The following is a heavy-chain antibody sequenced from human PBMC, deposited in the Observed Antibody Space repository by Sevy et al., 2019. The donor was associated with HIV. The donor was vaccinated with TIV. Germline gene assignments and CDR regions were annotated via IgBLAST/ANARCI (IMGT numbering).Heavy chain of an antibody. CDR3: ASLTGAYYDILTGYSGGYFDY. Sequence: GGSLRLSCAASGFTFSSYSMNWVRQAPGKGLEWVSYISSSSSTIYYADSVKGRFTISRDNAKNSLYLQMNSLRAEDTAVYYCASLTGAYYDILTGYSGGYFDYWGLGTLVTVSS. CDR1: GFTFSSYS. J-gene: IGHJ4*02. V-gene: IGHV3-48*01. D-gene: IGHD3-9*01. CDR2: ISSSSSTI.